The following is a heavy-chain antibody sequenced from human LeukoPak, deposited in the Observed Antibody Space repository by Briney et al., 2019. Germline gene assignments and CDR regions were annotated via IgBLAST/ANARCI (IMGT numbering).Heavy chain of an antibody. Sequence: SETLSLTCAVYGGSFSGYYWSWIHQPPGKGLEWIGEINHSGSTNYNPSLKSRVTISVDTSKNQFSLKLSSVTAADTAVYYCARSGAAALQYGDAFDIWGQGTMVTVSS. V-gene: IGHV4-34*01. CDR3: ARSGAAALQYGDAFDI. D-gene: IGHD6-13*01. CDR2: INHSGST. CDR1: GGSFSGYY. J-gene: IGHJ3*02.